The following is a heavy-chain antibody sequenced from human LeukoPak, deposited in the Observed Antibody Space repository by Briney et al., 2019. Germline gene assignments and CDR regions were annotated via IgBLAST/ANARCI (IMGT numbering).Heavy chain of an antibody. CDR3: ARDRSSGWSDY. D-gene: IGHD6-19*01. J-gene: IGHJ4*02. Sequence: PGGSLRLSCAASGFTFSSYWMNWARQAPGKGLEWVASINHNGNVNYYVDSVKGRFTISRDNAKNSLYLQMNSLRAEDTAVYYCARDRSSGWSDYWGQGTLVTVSS. CDR1: GFTFSSYW. CDR2: INHNGNVN. V-gene: IGHV3-7*01.